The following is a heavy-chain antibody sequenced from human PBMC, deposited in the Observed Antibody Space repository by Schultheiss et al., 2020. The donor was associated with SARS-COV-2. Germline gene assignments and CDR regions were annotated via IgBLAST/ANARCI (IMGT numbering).Heavy chain of an antibody. Sequence: SCTVSGGSISSYYWSWIRQPPGKGLEWIGYIYYSGSTNYNPSLKSRVTISVDTSKNQFSLKLSSVTAADTAVYYCARGGYDFWSGPSPLPDAFDIWGQGTMVTVSS. D-gene: IGHD3-3*01. V-gene: IGHV4-59*01. CDR3: ARGGYDFWSGPSPLPDAFDI. CDR1: GGSISSYY. J-gene: IGHJ3*02. CDR2: IYYSGST.